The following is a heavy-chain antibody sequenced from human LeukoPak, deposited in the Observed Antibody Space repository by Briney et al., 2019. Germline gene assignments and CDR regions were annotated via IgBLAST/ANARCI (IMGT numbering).Heavy chain of an antibody. CDR3: ARGGAARGAFDI. J-gene: IGHJ3*02. Sequence: PSETLSLTCTVSGGSISSYYWSWIRQPPGKGLEWIGYIYYSGSTNYNPSLKSRVTISVDTSKNQFSLKLSSVTAADTAVYYCARGGAARGAFDIWGQGTMVTVSS. CDR1: GGSISSYY. CDR2: IYYSGST. D-gene: IGHD6-6*01. V-gene: IGHV4-59*12.